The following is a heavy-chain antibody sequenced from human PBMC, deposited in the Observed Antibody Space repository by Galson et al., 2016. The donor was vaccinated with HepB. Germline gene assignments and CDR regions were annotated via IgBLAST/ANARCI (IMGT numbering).Heavy chain of an antibody. CDR1: GGTFSSFA. Sequence: SVKVSCKASGGTFSSFAISWVRQAPGQGLEWVGGIIPVFDTANYAQKFLGRVTISADESTRTAYMELSSLRCEDTAIYYCASAHYGGPPQPIDFWGQGTLLSVSS. D-gene: IGHD4/OR15-4a*01. CDR2: IIPVFDTA. J-gene: IGHJ4*02. V-gene: IGHV1-69*13. CDR3: ASAHYGGPPQPIDF.